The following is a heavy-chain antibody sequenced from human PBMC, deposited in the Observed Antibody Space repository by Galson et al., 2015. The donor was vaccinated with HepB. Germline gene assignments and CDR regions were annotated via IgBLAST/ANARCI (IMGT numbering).Heavy chain of an antibody. CDR2: MWYDGNTE. CDR3: AKDSSGSHNWYLSWNFDL. J-gene: IGHJ2*01. Sequence: SLRLSCAPSGFAFINYGIHWVRQAPGKGLEWVAAMWYDGNTEYYAASVKGRFSISGDNAKNTLYLHMNSLRAEDTGVYYCAKDSSGSHNWYLSWNFDLWGRGTLVTVSS. CDR1: GFAFINYG. D-gene: IGHD2-15*01. V-gene: IGHV3-33*06.